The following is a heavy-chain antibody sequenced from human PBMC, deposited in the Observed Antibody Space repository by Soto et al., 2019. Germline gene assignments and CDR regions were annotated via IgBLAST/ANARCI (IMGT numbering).Heavy chain of an antibody. CDR1: GYTFTSYD. V-gene: IGHV1-8*01. CDR3: ARGPYCSGGSCYYSY. J-gene: IGHJ4*02. Sequence: ASVKVSCKASGYTFTSYDINWVRQATGQGLEWMGWMNPNSGNTGYAQKFQGRVTMTRNTSISTAYMEMSSLRSEDTAVYYCARGPYCSGGSCYYSYWGQGTLVTVSS. D-gene: IGHD2-15*01. CDR2: MNPNSGNT.